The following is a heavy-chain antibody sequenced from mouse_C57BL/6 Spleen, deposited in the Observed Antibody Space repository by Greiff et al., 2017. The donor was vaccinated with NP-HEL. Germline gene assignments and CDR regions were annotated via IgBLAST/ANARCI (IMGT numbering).Heavy chain of an antibody. CDR1: GYAFSSYW. CDR3: ARGRANWDREAGFAY. D-gene: IGHD4-1*01. CDR2: IYPGDGDT. J-gene: IGHJ3*01. Sequence: VQLQQSGAELVKPGASVKISCKASGYAFSSYWMNWVKQRPGKGLEWIGQIYPGDGDTNYNGKFKGKATLTADKSSSTAYMQLSSLTSEDSAVYFWARGRANWDREAGFAYWGQGTLVTVSA. V-gene: IGHV1-80*01.